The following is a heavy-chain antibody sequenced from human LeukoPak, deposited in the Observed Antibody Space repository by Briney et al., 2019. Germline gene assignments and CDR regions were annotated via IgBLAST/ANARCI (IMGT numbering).Heavy chain of an antibody. CDR1: GYTFTDYY. CDR2: VDPEDGET. J-gene: IGHJ4*02. Sequence: ASVKVSCKASGYTFTDYYMHWVQQAPGKGLEWMGLVDPEDGETIYAEKFQGRVTITADTSTDTAYMELSSLRSEDTAVYYCATDTIPRYSYDYWGQGTLVTVSS. D-gene: IGHD5-18*01. V-gene: IGHV1-69-2*01. CDR3: ATDTIPRYSYDY.